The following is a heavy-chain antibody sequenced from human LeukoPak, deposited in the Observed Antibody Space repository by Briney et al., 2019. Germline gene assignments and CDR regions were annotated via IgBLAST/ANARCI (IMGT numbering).Heavy chain of an antibody. V-gene: IGHV1-24*01. D-gene: IGHD3-22*01. CDR3: ATYYYDSSGYYYIGY. CDR2: FDPEDGET. CDR1: GYTLTELS. Sequence: ASVTVSCKVFGYTLTELSMHWVRQAPGKGLEWMGGFDPEDGETIYAQKFQGRVTMTEDTSTDTAYMELSSLRSEDTAVYYCATYYYDSSGYYYIGYWGQGTLVTVSS. J-gene: IGHJ4*02.